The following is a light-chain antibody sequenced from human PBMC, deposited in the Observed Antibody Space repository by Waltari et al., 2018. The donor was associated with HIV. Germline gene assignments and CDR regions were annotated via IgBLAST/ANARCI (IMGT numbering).Light chain of an antibody. Sequence: QLVLTQSPSASASLGASVKPTCTLSSGHSSYAIAWHQQQPEKGPRYLMKLNSDGSHSKGDGIPDRFSGSSSGAERYLTISSLQSEDEADYYCQTWGTGIHGVFGGGTKLTVL. J-gene: IGLJ3*02. CDR2: LNSDGSH. V-gene: IGLV4-69*01. CDR1: SGHSSYA. CDR3: QTWGTGIHGV.